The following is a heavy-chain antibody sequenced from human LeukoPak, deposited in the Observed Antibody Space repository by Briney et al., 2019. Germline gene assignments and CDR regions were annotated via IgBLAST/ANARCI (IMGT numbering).Heavy chain of an antibody. CDR3: ASAGRGYSGYAFT. J-gene: IGHJ5*02. V-gene: IGHV4-59*01. CDR1: GGSISSYY. CDR2: IYYSGST. Sequence: SETLSLTCTVSGGSISSYYWSWIRQPPGKGLEWIGHIYYSGSTNYNPSLKSRVTISVDTSKNQFSLKLSSVTAADTAVYYCASAGRGYSGYAFTWGQGTLVTVSS. D-gene: IGHD5-12*01.